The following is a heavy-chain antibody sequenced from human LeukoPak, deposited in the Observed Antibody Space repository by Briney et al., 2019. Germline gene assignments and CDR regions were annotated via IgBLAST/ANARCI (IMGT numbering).Heavy chain of an antibody. J-gene: IGHJ6*02. Sequence: SETLSLTCTVSGGSISSADYYWSWIRQPPGKGLEWIGHIYPSGSTYYNSSLKSRVTMSVDRSKNQFSLKLSSVTAADTAVYYCARHTWDYEGMDVWGQGTTVTVSS. D-gene: IGHD3-16*01. V-gene: IGHV4-30-2*02. CDR2: IYPSGST. CDR3: ARHTWDYEGMDV. CDR1: GGSISSADYY.